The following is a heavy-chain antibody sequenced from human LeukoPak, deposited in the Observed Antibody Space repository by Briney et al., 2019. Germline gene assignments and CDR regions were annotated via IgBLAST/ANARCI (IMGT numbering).Heavy chain of an antibody. Sequence: SETLSLTCAVYGGSFSGYYWSWIRQPPGKGLAWIGEIDHSGSTNYNPSLKSRVTISVDTSKNQFSLKLSSVTAADTAVYYCARGYDYVWGSYRYTDYFDYWGQGTLVTVSS. J-gene: IGHJ4*02. V-gene: IGHV4-34*01. CDR1: GGSFSGYY. D-gene: IGHD3-16*02. CDR2: IDHSGST. CDR3: ARGYDYVWGSYRYTDYFDY.